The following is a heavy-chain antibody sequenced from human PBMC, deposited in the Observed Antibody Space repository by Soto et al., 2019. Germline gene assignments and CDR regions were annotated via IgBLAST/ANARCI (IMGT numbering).Heavy chain of an antibody. CDR3: ARGLDFWSVYYYYGIDV. V-gene: IGHV1-18*01. CDR2: ISAYNGNT. CDR1: GYTFASYA. D-gene: IGHD3-3*01. Sequence: GASVKVSCKASGYTFASYAISWMRQAPGQGLEWMGWISAYNGNTNYAQKLQGRVTMTTDTSTSTAYMELRSLRSEDAAVYYCARGLDFWSVYYYYGIDVWGQGTTVTVSS. J-gene: IGHJ6*02.